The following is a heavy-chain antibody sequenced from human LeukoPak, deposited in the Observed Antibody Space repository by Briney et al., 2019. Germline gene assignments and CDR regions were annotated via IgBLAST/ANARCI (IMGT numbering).Heavy chain of an antibody. V-gene: IGHV3-23*01. CDR3: VKDCTITTSEVVVTSPDY. CDR2: ITHSGSDT. Sequence: GGSLRLSCAASGFTFSRYAMSWVRQAPGKGLEWVSAITHSGSDTYYADSVKGRFTISRDNSKNTLRLQMNSLRAEDTAVYYCVKDCTITTSEVVVTSPDYWGQGTLVTVSS. CDR1: GFTFSRYA. D-gene: IGHD3-3*01. J-gene: IGHJ4*02.